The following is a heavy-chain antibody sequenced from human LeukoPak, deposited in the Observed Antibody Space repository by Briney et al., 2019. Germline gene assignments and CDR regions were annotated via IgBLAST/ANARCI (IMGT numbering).Heavy chain of an antibody. CDR3: ARDGGGWFGVFTRFDY. J-gene: IGHJ4*02. CDR2: IIPIFGTA. D-gene: IGHD3-10*01. CDR1: GGTFSSYA. V-gene: IGHV1-69*13. Sequence: SVKVSCKASGGTFSSYAISWVRQAPGQGLEWMGGIIPIFGTANYAQKFQGRVTITADESTSTAYMELRSLRSDDTAVYYCARDGGGWFGVFTRFDYWGQGTLVTVSS.